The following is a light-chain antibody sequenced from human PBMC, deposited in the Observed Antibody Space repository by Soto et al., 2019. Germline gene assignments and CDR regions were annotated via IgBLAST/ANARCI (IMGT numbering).Light chain of an antibody. Sequence: DFVMTQSPDSLAVSLGDRATINCKSSQSVLYSSNNKNYVAWYQQRPGQAPKLLIYWTSIRESGVPDRFSGSGSGTDFTLTISSLQAEDVAVYFCQQYYTPPLTFGGGTKVEIK. CDR2: WTS. CDR1: QSVLYSSNNKNY. V-gene: IGKV4-1*01. CDR3: QQYYTPPLT. J-gene: IGKJ4*01.